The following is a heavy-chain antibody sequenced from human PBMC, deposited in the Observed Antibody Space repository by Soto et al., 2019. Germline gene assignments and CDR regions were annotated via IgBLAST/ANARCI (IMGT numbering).Heavy chain of an antibody. V-gene: IGHV4-59*01. J-gene: IGHJ6*02. D-gene: IGHD5-12*01. CDR3: ARAYGGFDNGLDV. CDR2: IYYSGST. Sequence: SETRSLTCTVSGDSISSYYWTWIRQPPGKGLELIGYIYYSGSTRYNPSLKSRVTISVDMSKNQFSLKLSSVIAADTAVYYCARAYGGFDNGLDVWGQGTAVTVSS. CDR1: GDSISSYY.